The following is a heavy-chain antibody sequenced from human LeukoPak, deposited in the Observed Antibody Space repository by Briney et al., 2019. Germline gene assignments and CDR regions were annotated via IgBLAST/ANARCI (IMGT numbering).Heavy chain of an antibody. CDR2: ISYDGSNK. D-gene: IGHD3-22*01. CDR3: AKGEYYYDSSGYYYS. J-gene: IGHJ4*02. V-gene: IGHV3-30*18. CDR1: GFTFSSYG. Sequence: PGGFLRLSCAASGFTFSSYGMHWVRQAPGKGLEWVAVISYDGSNKYYADSVKGRFTISRDNSKNTLYLQMNSLRAEDTAVYYCAKGEYYYDSSGYYYSWGQGTLVTVSS.